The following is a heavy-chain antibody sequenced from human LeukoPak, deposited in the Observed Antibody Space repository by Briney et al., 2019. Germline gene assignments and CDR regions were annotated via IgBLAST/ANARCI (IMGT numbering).Heavy chain of an antibody. CDR1: GGSFSGYY. J-gene: IGHJ4*02. V-gene: IGHV4-34*01. D-gene: IGHD2-21*02. CDR2: INHSGST. Sequence: PSETLSLTCAVYGGSFSGYYWSWIRQPPGKGLEWIGEINHSGSTNYIPSLKSRITISADTSKNQFSLRLSSVTAADTAVYYCARRGRTYCGGDCYPKVFDYWGQGTLVTVSS. CDR3: ARRGRTYCGGDCYPKVFDY.